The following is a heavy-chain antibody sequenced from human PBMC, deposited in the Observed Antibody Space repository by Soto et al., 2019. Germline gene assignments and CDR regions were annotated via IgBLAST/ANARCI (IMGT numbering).Heavy chain of an antibody. CDR2: LTPSGGNT. Sequence: EVQLLDSGGGLVQPGGSLRLSCAASGFTFSTYAMTWVRQAPGKGLEWVSTLTPSGGNTYYADSVQGRFTISRDNSMNTLYLQMNSLRAEDTAVYYCAGRYCPNGVCYTNYYYYIDVWGEGTTFTVSS. V-gene: IGHV3-23*01. CDR3: AGRYCPNGVCYTNYYYYIDV. CDR1: GFTFSTYA. D-gene: IGHD2-8*01. J-gene: IGHJ6*03.